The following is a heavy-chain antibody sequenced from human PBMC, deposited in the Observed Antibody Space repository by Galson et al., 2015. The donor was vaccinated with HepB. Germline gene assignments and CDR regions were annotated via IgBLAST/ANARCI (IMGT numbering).Heavy chain of an antibody. CDR2: ISYDGSDK. CDR3: AKDHGTFVVVMSAIPAYCSDY. Sequence: SLRLSCAASGFTFSSYGMHWVRQAPGKGLEWVAVISYDGSDKYYADSVKGRFTISRDNSESTLDLQMDSLRAEDTAVYYCAKDHGTFVVVMSAIPAYCSDYWGQGSLVTVSS. CDR1: GFTFSSYG. D-gene: IGHD2-21*02. J-gene: IGHJ4*02. V-gene: IGHV3-30*18.